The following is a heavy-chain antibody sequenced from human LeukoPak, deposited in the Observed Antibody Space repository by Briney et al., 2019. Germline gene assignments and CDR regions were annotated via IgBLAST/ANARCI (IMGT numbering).Heavy chain of an antibody. J-gene: IGHJ4*02. CDR3: ARRAGYSSSWYDDY. D-gene: IGHD6-13*01. CDR2: IYYSGST. CDR1: GGSISSSIYY. Sequence: SETLSLTCTVSGGSISSSIYYWGWIRQPPGKGLEWIGSIYYSGSTYYNPSLKSRVTISVDTSKNQFSLKLSSVTAADTAVCYCARRAGYSSSWYDDYWGQGTLVTVSS. V-gene: IGHV4-39*01.